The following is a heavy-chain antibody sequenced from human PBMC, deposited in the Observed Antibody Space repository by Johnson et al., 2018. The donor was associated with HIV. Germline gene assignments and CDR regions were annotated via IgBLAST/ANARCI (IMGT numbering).Heavy chain of an antibody. CDR3: ASRPGGDFCSGGSCRPNPYDGFDI. CDR1: GFTVSTNY. Sequence: MQLVESGGGLIQPGGSLRLSCAASGFTVSTNYMIWVRQAPGKGLEWVSVIYSGGSTYQADSVKGRFTISRDNSKNTLYLQMNSLRAEDTAVYYCASRPGGDFCSGGSCRPNPYDGFDIWGQGTKVTVSS. V-gene: IGHV3-53*01. D-gene: IGHD2-15*01. CDR2: IYSGGST. J-gene: IGHJ3*02.